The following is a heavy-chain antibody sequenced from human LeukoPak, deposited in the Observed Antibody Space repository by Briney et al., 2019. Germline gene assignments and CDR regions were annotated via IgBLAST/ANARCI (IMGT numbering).Heavy chain of an antibody. Sequence: SETLSLTCTVSGGSISSYYWSWIRQPPGKGLEWIGYIYYSGSTNYIPSLKSRVTISVDTSKNQFSLKLSSVTAADTAVYYCARAASYYDSSGYIDYWGQGTLVTVSS. J-gene: IGHJ4*02. D-gene: IGHD3-22*01. CDR3: ARAASYYDSSGYIDY. V-gene: IGHV4-59*01. CDR2: IYYSGST. CDR1: GGSISSYY.